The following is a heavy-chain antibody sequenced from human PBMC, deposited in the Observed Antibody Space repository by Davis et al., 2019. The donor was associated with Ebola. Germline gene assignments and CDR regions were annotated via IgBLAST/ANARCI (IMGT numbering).Heavy chain of an antibody. V-gene: IGHV3-7*04. CDR1: GFTFSSYW. D-gene: IGHD3-10*01. Sequence: PGGSLRLSCAASGFTFSSYWMSWVRQAPGKGLEWVANIKQDGSEKYYVDSVKGRFTISIDNAKNSLYLQMNSLRAEDTAVYYCARGITMVRGVISGYWGQGTLVTVSS. CDR2: IKQDGSEK. J-gene: IGHJ4*02. CDR3: ARGITMVRGVISGY.